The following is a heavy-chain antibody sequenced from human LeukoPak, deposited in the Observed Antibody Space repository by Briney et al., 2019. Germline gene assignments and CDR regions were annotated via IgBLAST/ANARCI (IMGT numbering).Heavy chain of an antibody. CDR1: GFTFSSYG. J-gene: IGHJ4*02. D-gene: IGHD3-22*01. Sequence: GGSLRLSCAASGFTFSSYGMNWVRQAPGKGLEWVSCISSSSSYIYYADSVKGRFTISRDNAKNSLYLQMNSLRAEDTAVYYCVRDWGYDSSGYWQKYFDTWGQGTLVTVSS. V-gene: IGHV3-21*01. CDR2: ISSSSSYI. CDR3: VRDWGYDSSGYWQKYFDT.